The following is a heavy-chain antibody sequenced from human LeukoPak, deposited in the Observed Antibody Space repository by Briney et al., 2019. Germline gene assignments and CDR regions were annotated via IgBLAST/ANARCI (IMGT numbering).Heavy chain of an antibody. Sequence: ASVKVSCKASGYTFTSCGISWVRQAPGQGLEWMGWISAYNGNTNYAQKLQGRVTMTTDTSTSTAYMELRSLRSDDTAVYYCARDGYCSGGSCRNWFDPWGQGTLVTVSS. CDR3: ARDGYCSGGSCRNWFDP. D-gene: IGHD2-15*01. CDR2: ISAYNGNT. J-gene: IGHJ5*02. CDR1: GYTFTSCG. V-gene: IGHV1-18*01.